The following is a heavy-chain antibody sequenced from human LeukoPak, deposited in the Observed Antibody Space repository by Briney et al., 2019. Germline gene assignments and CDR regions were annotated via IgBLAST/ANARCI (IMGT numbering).Heavy chain of an antibody. CDR1: GFTFSSYW. CDR2: IKQDGSEK. V-gene: IGHV3-7*03. J-gene: IGHJ4*02. CDR3: ARDSYYAPFDY. Sequence: GGSLRLSCAASGFTFSSYWMSWVCQAPGKGLEWVANIKQDGSEKYYVDSVKGRFTISRDNAKNSLYLQMNSLRAEDTAVYYCARDSYYAPFDYWGQGTLVTVSS. D-gene: IGHD2-2*01.